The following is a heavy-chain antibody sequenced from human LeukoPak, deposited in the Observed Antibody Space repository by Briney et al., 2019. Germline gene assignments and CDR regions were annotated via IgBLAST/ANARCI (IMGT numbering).Heavy chain of an antibody. Sequence: GGSLRLSCAASGFTFSSYAMSWVRQAPGKGLEWVSATSGSGVSAYYADSVKGRFTISRDNSKNTLYLQMNSLRAEDTALYYCAKDSGVVVPAAMGLDYWGQGTLVTVSS. CDR1: GFTFSSYA. CDR3: AKDSGVVVPAAMGLDY. D-gene: IGHD2-2*01. V-gene: IGHV3-23*01. CDR2: TSGSGVSA. J-gene: IGHJ4*02.